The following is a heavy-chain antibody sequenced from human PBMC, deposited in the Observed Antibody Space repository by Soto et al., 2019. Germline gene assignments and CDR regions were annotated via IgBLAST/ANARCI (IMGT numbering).Heavy chain of an antibody. V-gene: IGHV1-58*01. D-gene: IGHD5-18*01. J-gene: IGHJ4*02. CDR1: GFTFTNSA. Sequence: SVKVSCKASGFTFTNSAVQWVRQARGQRLEWIGWIVVGSGNTNYAQKFHERVTITRDMSTRTAYMELSSLRSEDTAVYFCAAPYSYGPFDYWGQGTLVTVSS. CDR3: AAPYSYGPFDY. CDR2: IVVGSGNT.